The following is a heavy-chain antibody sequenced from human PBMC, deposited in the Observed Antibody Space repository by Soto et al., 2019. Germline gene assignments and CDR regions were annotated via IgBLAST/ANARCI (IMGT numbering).Heavy chain of an antibody. J-gene: IGHJ4*02. CDR1: GYTFTSYG. CDR3: ARGRDGEY. Sequence: QVHLVQSGAEVKKPGASVKVSCKASGYTFTSYGITWVRQAPGQGLEWMGWISAHNGNTDYAQKLQGRVIVTRDTPPTTGYMELRSLSSVVPAVYYCARGRDGEYWGQGALVTVS. CDR2: ISAHNGNT. V-gene: IGHV1-18*01. D-gene: IGHD3-10*01.